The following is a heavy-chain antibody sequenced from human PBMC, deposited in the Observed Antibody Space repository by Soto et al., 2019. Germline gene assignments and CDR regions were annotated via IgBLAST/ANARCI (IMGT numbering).Heavy chain of an antibody. CDR2: ISIEKGDT. D-gene: IGHD2-15*01. CDR1: GYSFDTFG. V-gene: IGHV1-18*01. Sequence: QVQEVQSGAEVKKPGASVKVACKASGYSFDTFGMSWVRQAPGQGLEWMGWISIEKGDTNSAQKFQDRVTMTTDTSTSTAYMELRSLTSDDTAVYYCARCYCSVGSCFTCWHFDLWGRGILVTVSS. J-gene: IGHJ2*01. CDR3: ARCYCSVGSCFTCWHFDL.